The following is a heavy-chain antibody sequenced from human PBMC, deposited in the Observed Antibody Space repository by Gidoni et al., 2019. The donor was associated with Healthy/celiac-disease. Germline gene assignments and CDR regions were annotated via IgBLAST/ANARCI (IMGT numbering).Heavy chain of an antibody. Sequence: QVQLQESGPGLVKPSETLSPTCTVSGGSLTSYYWSWIRQPAGKGLEWIGRIYTSGSTNYNPSLKSRVTMSVDTSKNQCSLKLSSVTAADTAVYYCARDRPVGAVAGHRGDYWGQGTLVTVSS. CDR1: GGSLTSYY. D-gene: IGHD6-19*01. V-gene: IGHV4-4*07. J-gene: IGHJ4*02. CDR2: IYTSGST. CDR3: ARDRPVGAVAGHRGDY.